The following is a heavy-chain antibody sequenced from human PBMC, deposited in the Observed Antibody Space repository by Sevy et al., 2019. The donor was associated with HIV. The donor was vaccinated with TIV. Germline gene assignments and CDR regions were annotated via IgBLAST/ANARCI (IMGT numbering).Heavy chain of an antibody. CDR1: GGSISSYY. CDR2: IYYSGST. CDR3: ARGHCSSGSCYSSAFDI. V-gene: IGHV4-59*01. Sequence: SETLSLTCAVSGGSISSYYWSWIRQPPGKGLEWIGYIYYSGSTNYNPPLKSRVTISVDTSKNQFSLKLSSVTAADTAVYYCARGHCSSGSCYSSAFDIWGQGTMVTVSS. D-gene: IGHD2-15*01. J-gene: IGHJ3*02.